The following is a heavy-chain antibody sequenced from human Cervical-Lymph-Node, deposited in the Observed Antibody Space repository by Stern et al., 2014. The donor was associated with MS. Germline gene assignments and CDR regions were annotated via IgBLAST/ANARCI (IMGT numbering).Heavy chain of an antibody. CDR3: ARQTTAWASDV. CDR1: GYTFSIYW. Sequence: VQLVQSGAELIRPGESLKISCKGSGYTFSIYWIAWVRQMPGKGLEWMGIIYPGGSETRYSPSFQGQVTLSSDKSTSTAYLQWSSLNASDTAMYFCARQTTAWASDVWGQGTLVTVSS. CDR2: IYPGGSET. V-gene: IGHV5-51*01. J-gene: IGHJ4*02. D-gene: IGHD1-14*01.